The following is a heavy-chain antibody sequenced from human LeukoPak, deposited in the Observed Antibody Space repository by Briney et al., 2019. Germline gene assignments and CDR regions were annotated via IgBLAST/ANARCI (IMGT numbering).Heavy chain of an antibody. J-gene: IGHJ4*02. CDR3: ARSARLMKGVVEVTALDD. V-gene: IGHV3-23*01. D-gene: IGHD3-3*01. Sequence: GGSLRLSCAASGFTLSRYGMSWVRQALGKGLEWVSAISGSGGSTYYADSVKGRFTISRDNSKNTLYLQMNSLRAGDTAVYYCARSARLMKGVVEVTALDDWGQGTLVTVSS. CDR2: ISGSGGST. CDR1: GFTLSRYG.